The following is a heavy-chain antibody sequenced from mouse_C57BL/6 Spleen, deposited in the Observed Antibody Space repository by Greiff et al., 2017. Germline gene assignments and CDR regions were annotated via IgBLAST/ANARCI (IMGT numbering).Heavy chain of an antibody. V-gene: IGHV1-53*01. CDR2: INPSNGGT. J-gene: IGHJ3*01. CDR1: GYTFTSYW. D-gene: IGHD2-4*01. Sequence: QVQLQQPGPELVKPGASVKLSCKASGYTFTSYWMHWVKQRPGQGLEWIGNINPSNGGTNYNEKFKLQATLTVDKSSSIAYMQRSSLTSEDSAVFYCAREDYGEVYAWFAYWGQGTLVTVSA. CDR3: AREDYGEVYAWFAY.